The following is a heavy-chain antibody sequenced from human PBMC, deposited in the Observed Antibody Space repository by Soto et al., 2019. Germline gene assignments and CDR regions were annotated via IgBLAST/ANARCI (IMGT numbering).Heavy chain of an antibody. J-gene: IGHJ4*02. V-gene: IGHV1-18*01. CDR3: AGRLGAFVGVPAAYDY. CDR1: GYTFTSYG. Sequence: QVQLVQSGAEVKKPGASVKVSCKASGYTFTSYGISWVRQAPGQGLEWMGWISAYNGNTNYAQKLQGRVTMTTDTSTSKGYMELGSLGSDDKAVYFWAGRLGAFVGVPAAYDYWGQGTLVTVSS. D-gene: IGHD2-2*01. CDR2: ISAYNGNT.